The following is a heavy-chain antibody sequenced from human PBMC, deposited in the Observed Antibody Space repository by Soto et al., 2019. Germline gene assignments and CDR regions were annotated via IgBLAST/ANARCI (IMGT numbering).Heavy chain of an antibody. D-gene: IGHD3-10*01. CDR2: TYYRSKWYN. V-gene: IGHV6-1*01. J-gene: IGHJ5*02. CDR3: AREGNMVRGVIININNWFDP. Sequence: PSQTLSLTCAISGDSVSGNSVTWNWIRQSPSRGLEWLGRTYYRSKWYNDYAVSVKSRITINPDTSKNQFSLQLNSVTPEDTAVYYCAREGNMVRGVIININNWFDPWGQGTLVTVSS. CDR1: GDSVSGNSVT.